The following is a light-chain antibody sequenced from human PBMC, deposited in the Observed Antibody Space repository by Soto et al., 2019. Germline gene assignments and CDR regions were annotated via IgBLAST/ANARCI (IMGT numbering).Light chain of an antibody. CDR2: DAS. V-gene: IGKV1-5*01. CDR3: QQYNSYPPT. J-gene: IGKJ4*02. Sequence: DIPMTQSPSTLSASVGDRVTITCRASQSISSWLAWYQQKPGKAPKLLIYDASSLESGVPSRFSGSGSGTEFTLTISSLQPDDVATYYCQQYNSYPPTFGGGTKVEIK. CDR1: QSISSW.